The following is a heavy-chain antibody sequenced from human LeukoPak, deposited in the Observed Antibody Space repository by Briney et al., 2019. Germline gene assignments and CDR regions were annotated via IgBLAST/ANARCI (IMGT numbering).Heavy chain of an antibody. J-gene: IGHJ5*02. D-gene: IGHD5-24*01. CDR3: ARARRDGYNSPQT. CDR2: IYYSGST. Sequence: SETLSLTCTVSGGSICSYYWSWIRQPPGKGLEWIGYIYYSGSTNYNPSLKSRVTISVDTSKNQFSLKLSSVAAADTAVYYCARARRDGYNSPQTWGQGTLVTVSS. CDR1: GGSICSYY. V-gene: IGHV4-59*08.